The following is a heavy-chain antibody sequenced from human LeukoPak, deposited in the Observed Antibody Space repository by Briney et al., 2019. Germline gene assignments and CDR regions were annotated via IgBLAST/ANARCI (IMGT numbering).Heavy chain of an antibody. V-gene: IGHV4-39*07. D-gene: IGHD1-14*01. CDR1: GGSISSSSYY. Sequence: SETLSLTCTVSGGSISSSSYYWGWIRQPPGRGLEWIGSIYYSGSTYYNPSLKSRVTISVDTSKNQFSLKLSSVTAADTAVYYCARDSRSNREVVWGKGTTVTVSS. CDR3: ARDSRSNREVV. CDR2: IYYSGST. J-gene: IGHJ6*04.